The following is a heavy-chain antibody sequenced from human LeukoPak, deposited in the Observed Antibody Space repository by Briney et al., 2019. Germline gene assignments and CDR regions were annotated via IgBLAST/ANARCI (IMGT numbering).Heavy chain of an antibody. V-gene: IGHV4-59*01. J-gene: IGHJ3*02. CDR1: GGSISSYY. D-gene: IGHD3-10*01. CDR3: ARDSIRRGLLYDAFDI. CDR2: IYYSGST. Sequence: SETLSLTCTVSGGSISSYYWSWLRQPPGKGLEWIGYIYYSGSTNYNPSLKSRVTISVDTSKNQFSLKLSSVTAADTAVYYCARDSIRRGLLYDAFDIWGQGTMVTVSS.